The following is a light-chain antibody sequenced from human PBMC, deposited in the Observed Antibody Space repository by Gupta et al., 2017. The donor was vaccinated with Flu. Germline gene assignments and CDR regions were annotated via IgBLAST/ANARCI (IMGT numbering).Light chain of an antibody. V-gene: IGLV2-23*02. CDR3: CSYAKSSPFWV. CDR2: EVS. Sequence: ITISCTGTSNDVGNYNLVSWYQQYPGKAPKVLIYEVSERPSGISDRFSGSKSGNTASLTISGLQAEDEGAYYCCSYAKSSPFWVFGGGT. CDR1: SNDVGNYNL. J-gene: IGLJ3*02.